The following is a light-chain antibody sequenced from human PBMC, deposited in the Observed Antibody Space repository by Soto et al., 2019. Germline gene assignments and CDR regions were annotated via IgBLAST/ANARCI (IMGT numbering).Light chain of an antibody. J-gene: IGKJ1*01. V-gene: IGKV4-1*01. CDR3: QQYYDVTWT. CDR2: WAS. Sequence: VMTQSPDSLAVSLGERATINCKSSQSVLHSDNRNYLAWFQQKPGQPPKVLISWASTRESGVPDRFSGSGSGTDFTLTISSLQAEDVAVYYCQQYYDVTWTFGQGTNVEIK. CDR1: QSVLHSDNRNY.